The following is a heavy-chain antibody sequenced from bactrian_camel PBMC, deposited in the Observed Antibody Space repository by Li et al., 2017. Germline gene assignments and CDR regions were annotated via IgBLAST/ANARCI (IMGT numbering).Heavy chain of an antibody. D-gene: IGHD6*01. V-gene: IGHV3S25*01. J-gene: IGHJ4*01. CDR1: GFIFSNYW. CDR3: ARVRGVVAVGFVDY. Sequence: VESGGGLILSCAASGFIFSNYWMYWVRQAPGKGREWVASIDSGGSTTYYADSVKGRFTASRDNAQNTVYLQMNSLKPDDTAVYSCARVRGVVAVGFVDYWGQGTQVTVS. CDR2: IDSGGSTT.